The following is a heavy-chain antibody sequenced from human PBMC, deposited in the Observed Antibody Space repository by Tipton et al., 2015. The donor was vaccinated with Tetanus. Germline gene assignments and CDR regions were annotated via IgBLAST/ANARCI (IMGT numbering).Heavy chain of an antibody. CDR3: ARGMVSWGIFPY. D-gene: IGHD2-8*01. J-gene: IGHJ4*02. V-gene: IGHV4-61*01. CDR2: IFYSGNT. Sequence: TLSLTCIVSGGSISSRNYYWSWIRQPPGKGLEWIGYIFYSGNTNYNPSLKTRVTISVDTSKNQFSLKLSSVTAADTAVYYCARGMVSWGIFPYWGQGTLVTVSS. CDR1: GGSISSRNYY.